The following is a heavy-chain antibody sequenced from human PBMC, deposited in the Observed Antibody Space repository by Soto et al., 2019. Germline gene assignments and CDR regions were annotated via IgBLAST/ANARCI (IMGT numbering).Heavy chain of an antibody. CDR3: ARQSIFGLRPAYFES. J-gene: IGHJ4*02. V-gene: IGHV4-39*01. D-gene: IGHD4-17*01. Sequence: SETLSLTCTVSGDFISSSFYYWGWIRQPPGKGLQWIGSISYSGSSNYNPSLNSRVTISVDTSNNHFSLNLSSVTAADTAVYYCARQSIFGLRPAYFESWGEGTLVTVSS. CDR1: GDFISSSFYY. CDR2: ISYSGSS.